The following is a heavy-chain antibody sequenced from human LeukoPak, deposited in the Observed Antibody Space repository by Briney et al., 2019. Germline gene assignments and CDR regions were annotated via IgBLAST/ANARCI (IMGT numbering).Heavy chain of an antibody. V-gene: IGHV3-30*18. J-gene: IGHJ4*02. Sequence: GGSLRLSCAASGFTFSSYAMSWVRLAPGKGLEWVAVISYDGSNKYYADSVKGRFTISRDNSKNTLYLQMNSLRAEDTAVYYCAKDLQMATIGSFHWGQGTLVTVSS. D-gene: IGHD5-24*01. CDR2: ISYDGSNK. CDR1: GFTFSSYA. CDR3: AKDLQMATIGSFH.